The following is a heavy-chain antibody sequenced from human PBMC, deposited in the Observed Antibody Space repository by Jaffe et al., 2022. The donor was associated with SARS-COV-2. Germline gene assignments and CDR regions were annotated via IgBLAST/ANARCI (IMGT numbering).Heavy chain of an antibody. CDR3: AKDPRPGLQNDYGDLYGGMDV. CDR2: ISWNSGSI. V-gene: IGHV3-9*01. D-gene: IGHD4-17*01. J-gene: IGHJ6*02. CDR1: GFTFDDYA. Sequence: EVQLVESGGGLVQPGRSLRLSCAASGFTFDDYAMHWVRQAPGKGLEWVSGISWNSGSIGYADSVKGRFTISRDNAKNSLYLQMNSLRAEDTALYYCAKDPRPGLQNDYGDLYGGMDVWGQGTTVTVSS.